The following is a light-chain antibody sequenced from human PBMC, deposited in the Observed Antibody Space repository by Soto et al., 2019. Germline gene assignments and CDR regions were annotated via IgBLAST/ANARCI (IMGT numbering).Light chain of an antibody. CDR1: YSDVGGSNY. Sequence: QSALTQPPSASGSPGQSVTISCTGTYSDVGGSNYVSWYQQHPGKAPKLVIYEVIHRPSGVPDRFSGSRSGNTASLTVSRLQAEDEADYYCSSNVVGTNLKIFGGGTKLTVL. V-gene: IGLV2-8*01. CDR3: SSNVVGTNLKI. J-gene: IGLJ2*01. CDR2: EVI.